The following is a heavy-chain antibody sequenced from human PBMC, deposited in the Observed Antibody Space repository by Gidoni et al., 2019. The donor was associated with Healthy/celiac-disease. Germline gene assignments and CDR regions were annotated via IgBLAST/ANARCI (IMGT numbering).Heavy chain of an antibody. D-gene: IGHD6-13*01. CDR2: IIPIFGTA. J-gene: IGHJ5*02. V-gene: IGHV1-69*06. Sequence: HVQLLQSVAEVKKPGSSVKVSCTASGGTFRSYAISWVRQAPGQGLEWMGGIIPIFGTANYAQKFQGRVTITADKSTSTAYMELSSLRSEDTAVYYCARDIAAAGTENWFDPWGQGTLVTVSS. CDR1: GGTFRSYA. CDR3: ARDIAAAGTENWFDP.